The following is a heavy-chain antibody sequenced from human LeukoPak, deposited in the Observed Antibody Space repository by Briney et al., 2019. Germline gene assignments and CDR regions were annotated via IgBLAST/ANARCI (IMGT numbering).Heavy chain of an antibody. J-gene: IGHJ5*02. D-gene: IGHD6-19*01. Sequence: ASVKVSCKASGYTFTGYYIHWVRQPPGQGLEWVGWINPRSGGANYAQKFQGRVTLTRDTSISTAYMELSSLRSDDTAVYYCAKIAVAGTSRVDWFDPWGQGTLVTVSS. V-gene: IGHV1-2*02. CDR1: GYTFTGYY. CDR2: INPRSGGA. CDR3: AKIAVAGTSRVDWFDP.